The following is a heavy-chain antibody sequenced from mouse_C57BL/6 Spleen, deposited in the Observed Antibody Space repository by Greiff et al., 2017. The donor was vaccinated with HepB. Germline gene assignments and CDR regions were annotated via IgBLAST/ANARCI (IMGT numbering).Heavy chain of an antibody. J-gene: IGHJ3*01. CDR3: ARNYYGSSYEFAY. D-gene: IGHD1-1*01. Sequence: VQLKESGGGLVKPGGSLKLSCAASGFTFSDYGMHWVRQAPEKGLEWVAYISSGSSTIYYADTVKGRFTISRDNAKNTLFLQMTSLRSEDTAMYYCARNYYGSSYEFAYWGQGTLVTVSA. V-gene: IGHV5-17*01. CDR2: ISSGSSTI. CDR1: GFTFSDYG.